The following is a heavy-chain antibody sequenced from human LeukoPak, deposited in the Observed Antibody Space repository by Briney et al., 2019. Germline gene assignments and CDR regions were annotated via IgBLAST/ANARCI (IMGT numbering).Heavy chain of an antibody. D-gene: IGHD1-26*01. CDR1: GGTFSSYA. CDR2: IIPIFGTA. CDR3: ARLGHIVGATTSPAEGH. V-gene: IGHV1-69*13. J-gene: IGHJ4*02. Sequence: EASVRVSCKASGGTFSSYAISWVRQAPGQGLEWMGGIIPIFGTANYAQKFQGRVTITADESTSTAYMELSSLRSEDTAVYYCARLGHIVGATTSPAEGHWGQGTLVTVSS.